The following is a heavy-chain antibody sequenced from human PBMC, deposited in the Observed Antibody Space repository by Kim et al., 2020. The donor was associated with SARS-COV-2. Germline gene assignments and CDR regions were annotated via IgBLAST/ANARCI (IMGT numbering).Heavy chain of an antibody. J-gene: IGHJ6*02. CDR2: IYSGGST. V-gene: IGHV3-66*01. CDR3: ARDRYYGSNYYGMDV. Sequence: GGSLRLSCAASGFTVSSNYMSWVRQAPGKGLEWVSVIYSGGSTYYADSVKGRFTISRDNSKNTLYLQMNSLRAEDTAVYCCARDRYYGSNYYGMDVWGQGTTVTVSS. CDR1: GFTVSSNY. D-gene: IGHD3-10*01.